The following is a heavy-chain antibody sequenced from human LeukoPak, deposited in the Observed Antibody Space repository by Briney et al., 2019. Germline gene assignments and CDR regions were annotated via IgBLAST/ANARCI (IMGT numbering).Heavy chain of an antibody. CDR2: INPNSGGT. V-gene: IGHV1-2*02. J-gene: IGHJ3*02. CDR1: GYILTGDY. CDR3: VKNCGGDCPVPDAFDI. D-gene: IGHD2-21*01. Sequence: ASVKVSCKASGYILTGDYMHWVRQAPGQGLEWMGWINPNSGGTKYAQKFKGRVTMTSDTSINTAYMELSRLRSDDTAVYYCVKNCGGDCPVPDAFDIWGQGTMVTVSS.